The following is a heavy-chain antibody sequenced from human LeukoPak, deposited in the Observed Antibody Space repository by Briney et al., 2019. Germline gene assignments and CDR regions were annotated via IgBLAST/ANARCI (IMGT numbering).Heavy chain of an antibody. V-gene: IGHV3-30*04. CDR3: ARIKRVLRYFAWLFFCDF. J-gene: IGHJ4*02. CDR2: ISYDGSNK. Sequence: GRSLRLSCAASGFTFSSYAMHWVRQAPGKGLEWVAVISYDGSNKYYADSVKGRFTISRDNSKNTLYLQMNSLRAEDTAVYYCARIKRVLRYFAWLFFCDFWGQGTLVTVSS. D-gene: IGHD3-9*01. CDR1: GFTFSSYA.